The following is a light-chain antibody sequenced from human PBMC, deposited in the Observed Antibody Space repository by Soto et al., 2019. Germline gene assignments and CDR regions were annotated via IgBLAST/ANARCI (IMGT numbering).Light chain of an antibody. CDR1: NIGSKS. J-gene: IGLJ2*01. V-gene: IGLV3-21*04. Sequence: SYELTQPPSVSVAPGKTARITCGGNNIGSKSVHWYQQKPGQAPVLVIYYDSDRPSGIPERFSGSNSGNTATLTISRVEAGDEADYYWQVWDSSRDHYVVFGGGTKLTVL. CDR2: YDS. CDR3: QVWDSSRDHYVV.